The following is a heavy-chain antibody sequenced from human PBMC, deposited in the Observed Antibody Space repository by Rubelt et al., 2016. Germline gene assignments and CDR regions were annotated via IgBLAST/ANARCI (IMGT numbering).Heavy chain of an antibody. CDR1: GGSISSSSYY. D-gene: IGHD3-16*02. CDR3: ATVMITFGGVIV. CDR2: IYYSGST. V-gene: IGHV4-39*01. Sequence: QLQLQESGPGLVKPSETLSLTCTVSGGSISSSSYYWGWIRQPPGKGLEWIGSIYYSGSTYYNPSLKSRVTISVDKSKNQFSLKLGFVTAADTAVYYCATVMITFGGVIVWGQGTLVTVSS. J-gene: IGHJ4*02.